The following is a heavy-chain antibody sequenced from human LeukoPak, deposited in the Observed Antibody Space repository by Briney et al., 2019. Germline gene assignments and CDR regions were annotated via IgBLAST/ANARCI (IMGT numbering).Heavy chain of an antibody. CDR2: ISAYNGNT. CDR3: ASQTTVWGSYGSGAFDI. CDR1: GYTFTSYG. J-gene: IGHJ3*02. V-gene: IGHV1-18*01. D-gene: IGHD3-16*01. Sequence: EASVKVSCKASGYTFTSYGISWVRQAPGQGLEWMGWISAYNGNTNYAQKLQGRVTMTTDTSTSTAYMELRSLRSDDTAVYYCASQTTVWGSYGSGAFDIWGQGTMVTVSS.